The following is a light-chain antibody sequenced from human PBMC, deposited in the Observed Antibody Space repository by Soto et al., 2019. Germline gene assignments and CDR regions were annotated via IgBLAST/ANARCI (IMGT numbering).Light chain of an antibody. CDR2: DVS. CDR1: SSDDGGYNY. CDR3: NSYTSSSTYV. V-gene: IGLV2-14*03. Sequence: QSVLTQPASVSGSPGQSIAISCTGTSSDDGGYNYVTWYQQHPGKAPKLMIYDVSSRPSGVSDRFSGSKSGNTASLTISGLQAEDEGDYSCNSYTSSSTYVFGTVTKVTDL. J-gene: IGLJ1*01.